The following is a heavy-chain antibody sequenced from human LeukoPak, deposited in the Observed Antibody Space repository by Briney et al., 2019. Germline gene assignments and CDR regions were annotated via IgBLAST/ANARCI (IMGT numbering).Heavy chain of an antibody. CDR1: GGSFSGYY. J-gene: IGHJ4*02. D-gene: IGHD6-13*01. CDR3: ARGDIATPGAAFDS. Sequence: SETLSLTCAVYGGSFSGYYWNWIRQPPGKGLEWIREINHSGSANYNPSLKSRVSMSVDTSKNQFSLRLTSVTAADTAVYYCARGDIATPGAAFDSWGQGTLIIVSS. V-gene: IGHV4-34*01. CDR2: INHSGSA.